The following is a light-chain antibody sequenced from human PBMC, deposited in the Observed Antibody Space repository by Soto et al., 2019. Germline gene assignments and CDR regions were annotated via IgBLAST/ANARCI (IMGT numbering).Light chain of an antibody. J-gene: IGLJ3*02. V-gene: IGLV1-44*01. CDR1: GSNIGSTA. CDR3: AAWDDDLHVWL. CDR2: NSN. Sequence: QLVLTQPPSVSATPGQGVTLSCSGGGSNIGSTAVNWYQQLPGTAPKLLIYNSNQRPSGVPDRISGSKSGTSASLAISGLQSEDEADYYCAAWDDDLHVWLFGGGTKLTVL.